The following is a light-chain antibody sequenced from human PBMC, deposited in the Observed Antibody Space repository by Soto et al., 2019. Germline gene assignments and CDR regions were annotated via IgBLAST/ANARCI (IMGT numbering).Light chain of an antibody. CDR1: QNITSY. CDR3: QQTYSAPLT. CDR2: AAS. J-gene: IGKJ4*01. Sequence: DIQMPQSPSSLSASVGDRVTITCRASQNITSYLSWHQQKPGKAPKRLLYAASSLQSGVPSRFSCSGSGTEFTLTIRSLQPEDFATYYCQQTYSAPLTFGGGTKVEIK. V-gene: IGKV1-39*01.